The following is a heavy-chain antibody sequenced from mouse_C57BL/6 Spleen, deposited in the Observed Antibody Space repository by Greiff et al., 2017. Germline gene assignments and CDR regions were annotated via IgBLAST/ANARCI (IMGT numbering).Heavy chain of an antibody. CDR2: INPSNGGT. Sequence: QVQLQQPGTELVKPGASVKLSCKASGYTFTSYWMPWVKQRPGQGLAWIGNINPSNGGTTYHEKFKSKATLTVDKSSSTAYMQLSSLTSEDSAVYYCARWDWDEDFDYGGQGTTLTVSS. J-gene: IGHJ2*01. V-gene: IGHV1-53*01. CDR1: GYTFTSYW. D-gene: IGHD4-1*01. CDR3: ARWDWDEDFDY.